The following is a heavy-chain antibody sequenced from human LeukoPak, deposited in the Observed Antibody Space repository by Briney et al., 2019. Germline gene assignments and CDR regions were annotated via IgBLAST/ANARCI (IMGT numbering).Heavy chain of an antibody. CDR1: GFTFSSYT. V-gene: IGHV3-21*01. D-gene: IGHD6-19*01. Sequence: GGSLRLSCAASGFTFSSYTMNWVRQAPGKGLEWVSSISSSSSYIYYADSVKGRFTISRDNAKNSLYLQMNSLRAEDTAVYYCARVGSGWFFDYWGQGTLVTVSS. J-gene: IGHJ4*02. CDR3: ARVGSGWFFDY. CDR2: ISSSSSYI.